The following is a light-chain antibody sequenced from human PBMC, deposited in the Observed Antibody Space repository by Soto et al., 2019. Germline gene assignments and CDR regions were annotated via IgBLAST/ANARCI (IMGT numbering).Light chain of an antibody. CDR3: QQYDIFSLT. J-gene: IGKJ4*01. Sequence: DIQMTQSPSTLSASVGDRVTITCRASQSISSWLAWYQQKPGKAPKRLVYKGSTLESGIPSRFGGGGSGTEFTLTISSLQPDDFATYYCQQYDIFSLTFGGGTKVEVK. CDR2: KGS. V-gene: IGKV1-5*03. CDR1: QSISSW.